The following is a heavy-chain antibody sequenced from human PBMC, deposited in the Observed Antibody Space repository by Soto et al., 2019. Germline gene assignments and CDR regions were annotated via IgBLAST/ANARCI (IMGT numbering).Heavy chain of an antibody. CDR3: AKGVVREPAYFDY. CDR1: GFTFSAFA. D-gene: IGHD3-10*01. Sequence: SCTVSGFTFSAFAMYWVRQAPGKGLEWVALISYDGTNEDYAESVRGRFTISRDNSKNTLYLDMNSLSAEDSAVYFCAKGVVREPAYFDYWGQGTLVTVSS. J-gene: IGHJ4*02. CDR2: ISYDGTNE. V-gene: IGHV3-30*18.